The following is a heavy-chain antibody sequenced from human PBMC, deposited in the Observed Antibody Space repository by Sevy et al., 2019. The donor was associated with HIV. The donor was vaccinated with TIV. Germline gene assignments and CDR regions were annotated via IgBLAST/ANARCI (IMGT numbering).Heavy chain of an antibody. Sequence: RGYLRLSCAASGFAFYDYSMSWIRQAPGKGLERVATLSFGCGKINYADSVKGRFTISRDNSKNSFYLQMDNLRVEDTALDYCAREGCTRPHDYWGQGTRVTVSS. D-gene: IGHD2-8*01. CDR1: GFAFYDYS. CDR2: LSFGCGKI. V-gene: IGHV3-23*01. CDR3: AREGCTRPHDY. J-gene: IGHJ4*02.